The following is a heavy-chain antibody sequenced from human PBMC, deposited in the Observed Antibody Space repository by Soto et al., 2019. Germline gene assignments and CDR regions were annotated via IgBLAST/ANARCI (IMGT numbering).Heavy chain of an antibody. V-gene: IGHV3-33*01. J-gene: IGHJ4*02. D-gene: IGHD3-3*01. CDR1: GFTFSSYG. CDR2: IWYDGSNK. Sequence: QVQLVESGGGVVQPGRSLRLSCAASGFTFSSYGMHWVRQAPGKGLEWVAVIWYDGSNKYYADSVKGRFTISRDNSKNTLYLQMNSLRAEDTAVYYCARERCLDDFWSGCRNYFDYWGQGTLVTVSS. CDR3: ARERCLDDFWSGCRNYFDY.